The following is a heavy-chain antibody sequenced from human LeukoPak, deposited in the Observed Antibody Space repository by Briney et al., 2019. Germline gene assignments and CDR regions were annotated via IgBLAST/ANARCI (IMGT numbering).Heavy chain of an antibody. CDR1: GFTFSSYW. V-gene: IGHV3-7*01. CDR2: IKQDGSEK. Sequence: PGGSLRLSCAASGFTFSSYWMSWVRQAPGKGLEWVANIKQDGSEKYYVDSVKRRFTISRDNAKNSLYLQMNSLRAEDTAVYYCARVQWELRGVGSYFDYWGQGTLVTVSS. CDR3: ARVQWELRGVGSYFDY. D-gene: IGHD1-26*01. J-gene: IGHJ4*02.